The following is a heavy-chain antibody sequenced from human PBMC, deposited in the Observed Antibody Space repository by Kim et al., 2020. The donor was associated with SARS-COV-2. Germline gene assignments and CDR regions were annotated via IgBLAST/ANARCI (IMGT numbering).Heavy chain of an antibody. D-gene: IGHD6-19*01. Sequence: GGSLRLSCAASGFTFDDYAMHWVRQAPGKGLEWVSGISWNSGYISYASSVKGRFTISRDNAKNSLYLQMNSLRAEDTAFYYCTKDRIYTSGWFISSTGFDPWGQGTLVTVSS. V-gene: IGHV3-9*01. CDR1: GFTFDDYA. J-gene: IGHJ5*02. CDR2: ISWNSGYI. CDR3: TKDRIYTSGWFISSTGFDP.